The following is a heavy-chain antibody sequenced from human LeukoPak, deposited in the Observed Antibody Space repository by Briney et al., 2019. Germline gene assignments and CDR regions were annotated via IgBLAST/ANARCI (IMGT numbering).Heavy chain of an antibody. V-gene: IGHV3-21*01. Sequence: TGGSLRLSCAASGFTFRSYSMTWVRQAPGKGLEWVSSISSSSSYIYYADSVKGRFTISRDNAKNSLYLQMNSLRAEDTAVYYCARGSIAQVDYWGQGTLVTVSS. J-gene: IGHJ4*02. CDR1: GFTFRSYS. D-gene: IGHD6-6*01. CDR2: ISSSSSYI. CDR3: ARGSIAQVDY.